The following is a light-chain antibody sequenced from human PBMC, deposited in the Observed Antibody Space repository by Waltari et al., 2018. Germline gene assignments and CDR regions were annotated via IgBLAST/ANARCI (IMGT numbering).Light chain of an antibody. CDR1: QSVLYSSNNKNY. V-gene: IGKV4-1*01. J-gene: IGKJ1*01. CDR3: QQYLSTPPT. Sequence: DIVMTQSTDSLAVSLGERATINCKSSQSVLYSSNNKNYLAWYQQKPGPPPKLLIYWASTRESGVPDRFSGSGSGTDFTLTISSLQAEDVAVYYCQQYLSTPPTFGQGTKVEIK. CDR2: WAS.